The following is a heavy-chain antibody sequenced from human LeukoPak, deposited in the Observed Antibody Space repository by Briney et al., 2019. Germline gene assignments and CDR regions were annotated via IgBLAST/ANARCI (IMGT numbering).Heavy chain of an antibody. Sequence: GGSLRLSCAATGFTFSSYAMSWVRQAPGKGLEWVSAISGSGGSTYYADSVKGRFTISRDNSKNTLYLQMNSVRAEDTAVYYGAKRGGRMTRDLRGVFDYWGQGTLVTVSS. CDR2: ISGSGGST. CDR1: GFTFSSYA. J-gene: IGHJ4*02. D-gene: IGHD3-16*01. CDR3: AKRGGRMTRDLRGVFDY. V-gene: IGHV3-23*01.